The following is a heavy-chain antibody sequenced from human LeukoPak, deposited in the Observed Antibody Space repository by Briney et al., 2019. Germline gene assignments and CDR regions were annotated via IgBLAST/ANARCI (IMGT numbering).Heavy chain of an antibody. CDR1: GYTFTGYY. CDR2: INPNSGGT. V-gene: IGHV1-2*02. CDR3: ARVEKVIAAAGTGKGGISYYYYYYMDV. J-gene: IGHJ6*03. D-gene: IGHD6-13*01. Sequence: ASVKVSCKASGYTFTGYYMHWVRQAPGQGLEWMGWINPNSGGTNYAQKFQGRVTMTRDTSISTAYMELSSLRSEDTAVYYCARVEKVIAAAGTGKGGISYYYYYYMDVWGKGTTVTVSS.